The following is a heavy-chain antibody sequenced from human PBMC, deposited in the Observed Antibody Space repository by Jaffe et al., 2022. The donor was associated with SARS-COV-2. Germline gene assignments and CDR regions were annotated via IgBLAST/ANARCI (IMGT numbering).Heavy chain of an antibody. CDR3: VRESRMVGVTTIHYYFDY. CDR1: GYAFTTYY. D-gene: IGHD1-26*01. CDR2: IDPSGGIT. J-gene: IGHJ4*02. V-gene: IGHV1-46*01. Sequence: QEQLVQSGAEVKKPGASVKVSCKTSGYAFTTYYMHWVRQAPGQGLEWMGIIDPSGGITTYAQNFQGRVTMTRDTSTSTIYMELSSLRSEDTAVYYCVRESRMVGVTTIHYYFDYWGQGTLVTVSS.